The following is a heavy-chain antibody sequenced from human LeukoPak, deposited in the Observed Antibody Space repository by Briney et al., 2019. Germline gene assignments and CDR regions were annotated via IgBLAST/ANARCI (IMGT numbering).Heavy chain of an antibody. D-gene: IGHD1-14*01. Sequence: GGSLRLSCAASGFTFSSYSMNWVRQAPGKGLEWISYISGSSSAIYYADSVKGRFTMSRDNAKNSLYLQMNSLKAEDTAVYYCARDPGSRYYFDYWGQGTLVTVSS. CDR1: GFTFSSYS. J-gene: IGHJ4*02. CDR3: ARDPGSRYYFDY. CDR2: ISGSSSAI. V-gene: IGHV3-48*01.